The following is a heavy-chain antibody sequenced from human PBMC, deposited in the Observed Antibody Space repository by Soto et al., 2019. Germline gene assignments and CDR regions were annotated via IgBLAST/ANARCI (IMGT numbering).Heavy chain of an antibody. V-gene: IGHV3-30*18. CDR3: AKDPTSITIFGVVISYDMDV. J-gene: IGHJ6*02. CDR1: GFTFSSYG. Sequence: GGSLRLSCAASGFTFSSYGMHWVRQAPGKGLEWVAVISYDGSNKYYADSVKGRFTISRDNSKNTLYLQMNSLRAEDTAVYYCAKDPTSITIFGVVISYDMDVWGQGTTVTVSS. CDR2: ISYDGSNK. D-gene: IGHD3-3*01.